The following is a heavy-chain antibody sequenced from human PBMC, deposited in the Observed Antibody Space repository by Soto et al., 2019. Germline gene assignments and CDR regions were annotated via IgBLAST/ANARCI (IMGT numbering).Heavy chain of an antibody. Sequence: QVQLVQSGAELKKPGASVKVSCKASGYTFSNYDMNWVRQATGQGPEWIGWVNPNNGDTGYAQKFQGRVTLTTDISTTTAYMELTSLRSEDTAIFFCAKVSRKGSAIGFGYWGQGTLITVSS. CDR2: VNPNNGDT. CDR1: GYTFSNYD. J-gene: IGHJ4*02. V-gene: IGHV1-8*01. D-gene: IGHD3-10*01. CDR3: AKVSRKGSAIGFGY.